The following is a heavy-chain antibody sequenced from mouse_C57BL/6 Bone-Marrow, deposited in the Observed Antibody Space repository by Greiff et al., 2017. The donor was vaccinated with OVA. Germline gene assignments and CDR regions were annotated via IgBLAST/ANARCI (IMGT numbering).Heavy chain of an antibody. V-gene: IGHV1-64*01. CDR3: AEEEDYYYGSSPLCYAMDY. D-gene: IGHD1-1*01. CDR1: GYTFTSYW. J-gene: IGHJ4*01. Sequence: VQLQQSGAELVKPGASVKLSCKASGYTFTSYWMHWVKQRPGQGLEWIGMIHPNSGSTNYNEKFKSKATLTVDKSSSTAYMQLSSLTSEDSAVYYCAEEEDYYYGSSPLCYAMDYWGQGTSVTVSS. CDR2: IHPNSGST.